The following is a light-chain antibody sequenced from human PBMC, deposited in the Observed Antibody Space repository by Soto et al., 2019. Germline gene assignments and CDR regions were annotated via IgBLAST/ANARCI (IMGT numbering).Light chain of an antibody. J-gene: IGKJ1*01. CDR2: KAS. CDR1: QTISSW. Sequence: DIQMTHSPSTLSGTIGDRVTITCRASQTISSWLAWYQQKPGKAPKLLIYKASTLKSGVPSRFSGSGSGTEFTLTISSLQPDDFATYCCQHYNSYSEAFGQGSKV. CDR3: QHYNSYSEA. V-gene: IGKV1-5*03.